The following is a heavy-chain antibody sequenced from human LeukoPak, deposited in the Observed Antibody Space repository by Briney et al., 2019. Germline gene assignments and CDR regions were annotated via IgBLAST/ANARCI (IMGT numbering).Heavy chain of an antibody. V-gene: IGHV3-23*01. CDR2: ISDSGGTT. Sequence: PGGSLRLSCVASGFTFRTYAMSWVRQAPGKGLEWVSVISDSGGTTYYVDSVKGRFTISRDNSKNTLYLQINSLRAEDMALYYCAKSSDGSTSFDQWGQGTLVTVSS. J-gene: IGHJ4*02. CDR1: GFTFRTYA. CDR3: AKSSDGSTSFDQ. D-gene: IGHD2-2*01.